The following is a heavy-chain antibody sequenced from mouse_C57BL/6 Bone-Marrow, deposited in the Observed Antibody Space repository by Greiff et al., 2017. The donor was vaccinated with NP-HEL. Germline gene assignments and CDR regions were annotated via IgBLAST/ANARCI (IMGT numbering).Heavy chain of an antibody. CDR2: IWSGGST. Sequence: VKLEESGPGLVQPSQSLSITCTVSGFSLTSYGVHWVRQSPGKGLEWLGVIWSGGSTDYNAAFISRLSISKDNSKSQVFFKMNSLQADDTAIYYCARNYGSSYGYFDVWGTGTTVTVSS. CDR1: GFSLTSYG. V-gene: IGHV2-2*01. CDR3: ARNYGSSYGYFDV. J-gene: IGHJ1*03. D-gene: IGHD1-1*01.